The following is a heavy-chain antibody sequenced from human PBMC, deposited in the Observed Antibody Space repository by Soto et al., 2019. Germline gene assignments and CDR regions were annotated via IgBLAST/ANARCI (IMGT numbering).Heavy chain of an antibody. CDR2: IYYSGST. J-gene: IGHJ5*02. CDR3: ARDRVYSSSSHWFDP. CDR1: GGSISSYY. V-gene: IGHV4-59*01. Sequence: PSGTLALTCTVSGGSISSYYWSWVRQPPGKGLEWIGYIYYSGSTNYNPSLKSRVTISVDTSKNQFSLKLSSVTAADTAVYYCARDRVYSSSSHWFDPWGQGTLVTVS. D-gene: IGHD6-6*01.